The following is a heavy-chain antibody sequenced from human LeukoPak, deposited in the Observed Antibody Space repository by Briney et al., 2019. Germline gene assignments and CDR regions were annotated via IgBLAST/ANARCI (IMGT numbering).Heavy chain of an antibody. V-gene: IGHV4-34*01. D-gene: IGHD2-15*01. J-gene: IGHJ6*02. CDR1: GGSFSGYY. CDR2: INHSGST. Sequence: SETLSLTCAVYGGSFSGYYWSWIRQPPGKGLEWIGEINHSGSTNYNPSLKSRATISVDTSKNQFSLKLSSVTAADTAVYYCARVRDIKLTYYYYGMDVWGQGTTVTVSS. CDR3: ARVRDIKLTYYYYGMDV.